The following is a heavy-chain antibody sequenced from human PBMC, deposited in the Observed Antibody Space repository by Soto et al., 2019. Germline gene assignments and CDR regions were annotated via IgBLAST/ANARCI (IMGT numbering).Heavy chain of an antibody. CDR2: ISFDGSSK. D-gene: IGHD2-15*01. CDR3: ARGDSGGPLGYCDY. V-gene: IGHV3-30-3*01. Sequence: QVQLVESGGGVVQPGRSLRLSCAASGFSFNSFAMHWVRQAPGKGLEWVAVISFDGSSKYYADSVKGRFTISRDNSRNTLALQMNSLRGDDTAVYYCARGDSGGPLGYCDYWGQGTLVTVSS. CDR1: GFSFNSFA. J-gene: IGHJ4*02.